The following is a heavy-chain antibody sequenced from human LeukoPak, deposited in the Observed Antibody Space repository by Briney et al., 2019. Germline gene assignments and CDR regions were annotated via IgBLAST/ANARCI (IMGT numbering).Heavy chain of an antibody. D-gene: IGHD3-9*01. CDR2: IYDTGST. V-gene: IGHV4-39*01. CDR1: GDSIRSAHYY. Sequence: PSETLSLTCSVSGDSIRSAHYYWGWIRQPPGGGLEWIGSIYDTGSTYYNPSLKSRVTIFVDTSKNQFSLRLTSVTAADTAMYYCARQNHDIGTNWFDPWGQGTLVTVSS. J-gene: IGHJ5*02. CDR3: ARQNHDIGTNWFDP.